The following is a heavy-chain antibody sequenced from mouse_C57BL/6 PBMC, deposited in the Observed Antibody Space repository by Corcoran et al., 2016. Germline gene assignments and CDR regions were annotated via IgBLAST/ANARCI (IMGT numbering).Heavy chain of an antibody. CDR1: GYTFTDYY. D-gene: IGHD2-1*01. J-gene: IGHJ2*01. CDR2: INPNNGGT. Sequence: EVQLQQSGPELVKPGASVKISCKASGYTFTDYYMNWVKQSHGKSLEWIGDINPNNGGTSYNQKFKGKATLTVDKSSSTAYMELRSLTSEDSAVYYCAREDGKTFDYWGQGTTLTVSS. CDR3: AREDGKTFDY. V-gene: IGHV1-26*01.